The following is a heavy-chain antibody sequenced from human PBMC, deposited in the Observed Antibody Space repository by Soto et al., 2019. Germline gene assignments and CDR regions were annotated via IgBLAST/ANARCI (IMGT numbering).Heavy chain of an antibody. CDR2: IYHSGST. CDR1: GGSISSGGYS. Sequence: PSETLSLTCAVSGGSISSGGYSWIWIRQPPGKGLEWIGYIYHSGSTYYNPSLKSRVTISVDRSKNQFSLKLSSVTAADTAVYYCAKYSSSSRTFDYWGQGTLVTVSS. D-gene: IGHD6-6*01. CDR3: AKYSSSSRTFDY. J-gene: IGHJ4*02. V-gene: IGHV4-30-2*01.